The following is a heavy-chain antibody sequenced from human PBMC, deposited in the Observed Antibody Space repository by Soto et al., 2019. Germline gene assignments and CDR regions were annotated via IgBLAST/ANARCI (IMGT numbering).Heavy chain of an antibody. J-gene: IGHJ4*02. CDR1: GFTFSSYG. CDR3: AKGAYYFDY. CDR2: ISYDGSNK. Sequence: GGSLRLSCAASGFTFSSYGMHWVRQAPGKGLEWVAVISYDGSNKYYADSVKGRFTISRDNSKNTLYLQMNSLRAEDTAVYYCAKGAYYFDYWGQGTLVTVSS. V-gene: IGHV3-30*18.